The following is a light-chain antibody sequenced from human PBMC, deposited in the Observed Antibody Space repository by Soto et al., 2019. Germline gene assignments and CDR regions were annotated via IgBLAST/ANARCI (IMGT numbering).Light chain of an antibody. CDR1: QSISSW. CDR3: QQYNSYWT. CDR2: DAY. J-gene: IGKJ1*01. V-gene: IGKV1-5*01. Sequence: DIQMPQSPSTLSASVGDSVTITCRASQSISSWLAWYQQKPGKAPKLLIFDAYNLESGVPSRFSGGASGTEFPLTISSLQPDDLATYYCQQYNSYWTFGQGTKVDI.